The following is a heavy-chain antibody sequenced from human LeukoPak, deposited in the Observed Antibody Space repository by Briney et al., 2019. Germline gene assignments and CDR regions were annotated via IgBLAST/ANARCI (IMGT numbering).Heavy chain of an antibody. Sequence: SETLSLTSTVSGGSISSRSYYWGWIRQPPGKGLEWVGGIYYSGSTYYNPSLKSRVTISVDTSKNQFSLKLSSVTAADTAVYYCARVLPYYDFWSGYRDAFDIWGQGTMVTVSS. V-gene: IGHV4-39*07. J-gene: IGHJ3*02. D-gene: IGHD3-3*01. CDR3: ARVLPYYDFWSGYRDAFDI. CDR1: GGSISSRSYY. CDR2: IYYSGST.